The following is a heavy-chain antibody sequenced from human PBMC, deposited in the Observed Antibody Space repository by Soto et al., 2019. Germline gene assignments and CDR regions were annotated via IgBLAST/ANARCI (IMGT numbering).Heavy chain of an antibody. CDR2: IWYDESNT. CDR1: GFIFSSHG. J-gene: IGHJ4*02. V-gene: IGHV3-33*01. Sequence: QVQLVESGGGVVQPGRSLRLSCAASGFIFSSHGMHWVRQAPGKGLEWVAVIWYDESNTYYADSVKGRFTISRDNSKNTLSLQMNSPAAEDTAVYYWARDRTGGWYYFDYWGQGTLVTVSS. CDR3: ARDRTGGWYYFDY. D-gene: IGHD6-19*01.